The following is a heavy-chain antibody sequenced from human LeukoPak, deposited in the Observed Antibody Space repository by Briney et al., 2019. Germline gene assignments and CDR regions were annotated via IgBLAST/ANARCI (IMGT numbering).Heavy chain of an antibody. J-gene: IGHJ3*02. D-gene: IGHD6-13*01. CDR3: ARGRWQQPVQVAFDI. Sequence: GGSLRLSCAASGFTFSSYSMNWVRQAPGKGLEWVANIKQDGSEKYYVDSVKGRFTISRDNAKNSLYLQMNSLRAEDTAVYYCARGRWQQPVQVAFDIWGQGTMVTVSS. CDR1: GFTFSSYS. CDR2: IKQDGSEK. V-gene: IGHV3-7*01.